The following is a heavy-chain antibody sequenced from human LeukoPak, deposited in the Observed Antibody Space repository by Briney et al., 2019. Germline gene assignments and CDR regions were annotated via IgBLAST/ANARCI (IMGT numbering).Heavy chain of an antibody. CDR1: GFTCGTYS. CDR3: ARDLDELLWFGEFTDYYGMDV. CDR2: ISRTVDTI. J-gene: IGHJ6*02. Sequence: PGGSLRLSCAASGFTCGTYSMNWVRQAPGKGLEWVAYISRTVDTIYYADSVKGRFTISRDHAKNSIYLQMNSLRAEDTAVYYCARDLDELLWFGEFTDYYGMDVWGQGTTVTVSS. V-gene: IGHV3-48*01. D-gene: IGHD3-10*01.